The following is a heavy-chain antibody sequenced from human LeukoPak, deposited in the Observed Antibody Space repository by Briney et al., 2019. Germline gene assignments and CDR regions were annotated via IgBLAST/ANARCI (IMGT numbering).Heavy chain of an antibody. D-gene: IGHD3-3*01. CDR3: ALGRRTIFGVVQGVGTFDY. CDR1: GGSISSYY. CDR2: IYYSGST. J-gene: IGHJ4*02. V-gene: IGHV4-59*01. Sequence: PSETLSLTCTVSGGSISSYYWSWIRQPPGKGLEWIGYIYYSGSTNYNPSLKSRVTISVDTSKNQFSLKLSSVTAADTAVYYCALGRRTIFGVVQGVGTFDYWGQGTLVTVSS.